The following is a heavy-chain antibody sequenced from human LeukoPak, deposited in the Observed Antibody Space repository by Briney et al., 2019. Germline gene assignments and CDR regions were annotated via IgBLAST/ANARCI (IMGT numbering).Heavy chain of an antibody. CDR1: GFPFSNYA. Sequence: GSLRLSCAASGFPFSNYAINWARQAPGKGLEWVSAVSGSGANTYYADSVKGRFTISRDNSKNTLYLQMNSLRAEDTAVYFCARVLGGFPYYYGMDVWGQGTTVTVSS. D-gene: IGHD3-10*01. CDR2: VSGSGANT. V-gene: IGHV3-23*01. J-gene: IGHJ6*02. CDR3: ARVLGGFPYYYGMDV.